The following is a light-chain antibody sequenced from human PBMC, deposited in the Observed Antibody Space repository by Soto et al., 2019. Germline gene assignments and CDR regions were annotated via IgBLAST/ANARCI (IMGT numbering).Light chain of an antibody. J-gene: IGKJ4*01. Sequence: DIVMTQSPDSLAVSLGERATINCKSSQSVLLSSNNKNFLTWYQQKPGQPPKLLIYWASTRASGVPDRFSGSGSGTDFTLTISSLHAEDVAIYYCQQFYGSPLTFGGGTKVEIK. CDR3: QQFYGSPLT. CDR2: WAS. CDR1: QSVLLSSNNKNF. V-gene: IGKV4-1*01.